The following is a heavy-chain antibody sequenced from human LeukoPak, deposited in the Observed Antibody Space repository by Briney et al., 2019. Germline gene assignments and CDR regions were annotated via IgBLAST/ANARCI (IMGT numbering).Heavy chain of an antibody. CDR1: GFTFDDYA. D-gene: IGHD5-12*01. Sequence: GGSLRLSCAPSGFTFDDYAMAWVRQAPRKGLEWVATINWNGGSTGYADSVKGRFTVSRDNAKTSLYLQMNSLRAEDTALYYCARVGYVDFFDYWGQGPRSPSPQ. CDR2: INWNGGST. J-gene: IGHJ4*02. V-gene: IGHV3-20*04. CDR3: ARVGYVDFFDY.